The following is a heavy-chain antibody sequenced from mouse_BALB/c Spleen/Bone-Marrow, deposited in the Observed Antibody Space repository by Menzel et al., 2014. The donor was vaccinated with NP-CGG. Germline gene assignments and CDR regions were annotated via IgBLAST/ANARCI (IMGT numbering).Heavy chain of an antibody. D-gene: IGHD2-3*01. CDR2: INPYNDGT. Sequence: EVQLQQSGPELIKPGASVKMSCKASEYTFTAYVMHWVKQKPGQGLEWIGYINPYNDGTNYNEKFKGKATLTSDKSSSTAYMELSSLTSEDSAVYYCAREGWLLRFEYWGQGTTLTVSS. CDR3: AREGWLLRFEY. J-gene: IGHJ2*01. CDR1: EYTFTAYV. V-gene: IGHV1-14*01.